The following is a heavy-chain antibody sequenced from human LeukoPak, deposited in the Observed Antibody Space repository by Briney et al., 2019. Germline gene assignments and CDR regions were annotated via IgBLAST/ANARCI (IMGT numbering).Heavy chain of an antibody. CDR3: ARTYYYGSGSYYNEPIDY. Sequence: SETLSLTCTVSGGSISSYYWSWIRQPPGKGLEWIGYIYYSGSTNYNPSLKSRVTISVDTSKNQFSLKLSSVTAADTAVYYCARTYYYGSGSYYNEPIDYWGQGTLVTVSS. CDR1: GGSISSYY. V-gene: IGHV4-59*08. CDR2: IYYSGST. J-gene: IGHJ4*02. D-gene: IGHD3-10*01.